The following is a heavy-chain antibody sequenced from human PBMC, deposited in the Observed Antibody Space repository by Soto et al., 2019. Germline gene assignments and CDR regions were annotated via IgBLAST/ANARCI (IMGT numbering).Heavy chain of an antibody. J-gene: IGHJ6*02. D-gene: IGHD6-13*01. CDR3: ARAKGSSSWHYYYYGMDV. CDR2: INPNSGGT. V-gene: IGHV1-2*04. Sequence: ASVKVSCKASGYTFTGYYMHWVRQAPGQGLEWMGWINPNSGGTNYAQKFQGWVTMTRDTSISTAYMELSRLRSDDTAVYYCARAKGSSSWHYYYYGMDVWGQGTTVTVSS. CDR1: GYTFTGYY.